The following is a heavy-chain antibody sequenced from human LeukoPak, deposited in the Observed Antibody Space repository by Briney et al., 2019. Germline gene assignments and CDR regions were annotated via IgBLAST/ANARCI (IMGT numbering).Heavy chain of an antibody. CDR2: INAGNGNT. CDR3: ARAGYGSGTEYYYGMDV. D-gene: IGHD3-10*01. CDR1: GYTFTSYA. V-gene: IGHV1-3*01. Sequence: ASVRVSCKASGYTFTSYAMHWVRQAPGQRLEWMGWINAGNGNTKYSQKFQGRVTITRDTSASTAYMELSSLRSEDTAVYYCARAGYGSGTEYYYGMDVWGQGTTVTVSS. J-gene: IGHJ6*02.